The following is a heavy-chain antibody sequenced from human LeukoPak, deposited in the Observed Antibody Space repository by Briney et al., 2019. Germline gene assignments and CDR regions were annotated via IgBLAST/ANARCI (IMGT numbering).Heavy chain of an antibody. D-gene: IGHD6-13*01. CDR3: ARDRYSSSWYYSDY. Sequence: ASVKLSSSPSGSTFTTSAISWASQAPGQGPEWMGWISAYNGNTHYAQKLQGRVTMTTGTSTSTTYMELRRLRADHTAVYYCARDRYSSSWYYSDYWGQGTLVTVSS. CDR1: GSTFTTSA. V-gene: IGHV1-18*01. J-gene: IGHJ4*02. CDR2: ISAYNGNT.